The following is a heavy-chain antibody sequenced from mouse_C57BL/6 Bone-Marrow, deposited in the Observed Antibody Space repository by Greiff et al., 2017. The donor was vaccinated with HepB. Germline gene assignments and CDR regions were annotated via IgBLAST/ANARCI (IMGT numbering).Heavy chain of an antibody. Sequence: QVQLQQPGAELVMPGASVKLSCKASGYTFTSYWMHWVKQRPGQGLEWIGEIDPSESYTNYNQKFKGKSTLNVDKSSSTAYMQLSSLTSDDSAVYYCAGEWLDSSVAWFAYWGQGTLVTVSA. V-gene: IGHV1-69*01. CDR2: IDPSESYT. J-gene: IGHJ3*01. CDR1: GYTFTSYW. CDR3: AGEWLDSSVAWFAY. D-gene: IGHD3-2*02.